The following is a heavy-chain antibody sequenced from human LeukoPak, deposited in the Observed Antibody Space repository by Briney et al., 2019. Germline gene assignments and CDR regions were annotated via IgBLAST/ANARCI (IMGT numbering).Heavy chain of an antibody. CDR1: GFTFGSYS. J-gene: IGHJ3*02. CDR3: ARRGWGELVNAFDI. D-gene: IGHD1-26*01. CDR2: ISSSSSYI. V-gene: IGHV3-21*01. Sequence: GGSLRLSCAASGFTFGSYSMIWVRQAPGKGLEWVSSISSSSSYIYYADSVKGRFTISRDNAKNSLYLQMNSLRAEDTAVYYCARRGWGELVNAFDIWGQGTMVTVSS.